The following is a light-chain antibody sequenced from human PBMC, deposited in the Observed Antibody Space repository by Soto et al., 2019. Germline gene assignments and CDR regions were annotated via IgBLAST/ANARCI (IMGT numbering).Light chain of an antibody. CDR2: GAS. CDR1: QTVSSSY. CDR3: QQYGPSPMYT. V-gene: IGKV3-20*01. Sequence: EIVLTQSTGTLSLSPGERATLSCRASQTVSSSYLAWYQQKPGQAPRLLICGASTRATCIPGRFSGSASGTDFTLTISRLEPEDLAVYYCQQYGPSPMYTFGQGTNLEIK. J-gene: IGKJ2*01.